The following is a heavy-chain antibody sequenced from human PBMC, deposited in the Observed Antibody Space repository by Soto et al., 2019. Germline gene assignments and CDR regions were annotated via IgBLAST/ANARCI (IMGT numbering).Heavy chain of an antibody. J-gene: IGHJ5*02. CDR1: GFTFSSYA. CDR3: ARAQQLGPADWFDP. CDR2: ISYDGSNK. D-gene: IGHD6-13*01. Sequence: GGSLRLSCAASGFTFSSYAMHWVRQAPGKGLEWVAVISYDGSNKYYADSVKGRFTISRDNSKNTLYLQMNSLRAEDTAVYYCARAQQLGPADWFDPWGQGTLVTVSA. V-gene: IGHV3-30-3*01.